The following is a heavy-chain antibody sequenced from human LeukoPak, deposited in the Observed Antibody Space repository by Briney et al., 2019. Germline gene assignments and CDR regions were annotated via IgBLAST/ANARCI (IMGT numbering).Heavy chain of an antibody. D-gene: IGHD4-17*01. CDR2: MNPNSGNT. Sequence: ASVNVSCKASGYTFTSYDINWVRQATGQGLEWMGWMNPNSGNTGYARKFQGRVTMTRNTSISTAYMELSSLRSEDTAVYYCARGTRMTTVTPGYWGQGTLVTVSS. CDR3: ARGTRMTTVTPGY. V-gene: IGHV1-8*01. CDR1: GYTFTSYD. J-gene: IGHJ4*02.